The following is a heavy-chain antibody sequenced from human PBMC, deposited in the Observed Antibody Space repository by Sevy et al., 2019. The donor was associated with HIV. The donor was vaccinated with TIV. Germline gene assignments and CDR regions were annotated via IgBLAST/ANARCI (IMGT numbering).Heavy chain of an antibody. Sequence: SETLSLTCAVYGGSFSGYYWSWIRQPPGKGLEWIGEINHSGSTNYNPSLKSRVTISVDTSKNQFSLKISSVTAADTAVYYCAKHCSGTTCSHAFDIWGQGTMVTVSS. CDR2: INHSGST. D-gene: IGHD2-2*01. CDR3: AKHCSGTTCSHAFDI. V-gene: IGHV4-34*01. J-gene: IGHJ3*02. CDR1: GGSFSGYY.